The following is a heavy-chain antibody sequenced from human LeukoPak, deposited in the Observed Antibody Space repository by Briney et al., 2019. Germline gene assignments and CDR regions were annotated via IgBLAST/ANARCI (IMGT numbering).Heavy chain of an antibody. V-gene: IGHV4-34*01. D-gene: IGHD3-16*01. CDR3: ARGGSDYDYVWGSLIPFDY. CDR1: DGSFSGYY. J-gene: IGHJ4*02. Sequence: PSETLSLTCAVYDGSFSGYYWSWIRQPPGKGLEWIGEINHSGSTNYNPSLKSRVTISVDTSKNQFSLKLSSVTAADTAVYYCARGGSDYDYVWGSLIPFDYWGQGTLVTVSS. CDR2: INHSGST.